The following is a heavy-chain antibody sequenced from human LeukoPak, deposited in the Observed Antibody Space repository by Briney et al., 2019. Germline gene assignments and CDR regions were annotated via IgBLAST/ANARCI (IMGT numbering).Heavy chain of an antibody. CDR2: ISSGNTYI. Sequence: GGSLRLSCAASNFTFSRYSMNWVRQAPGKGLEWVSSISSGNTYIYYADSVKGRFTISRDNAKNSLYLQMNSLSAEDTAVYYCARPGIAVAGEFFDYWGQGTLVTVSS. CDR3: ARPGIAVAGEFFDY. D-gene: IGHD6-19*01. CDR1: NFTFSRYS. J-gene: IGHJ4*02. V-gene: IGHV3-21*01.